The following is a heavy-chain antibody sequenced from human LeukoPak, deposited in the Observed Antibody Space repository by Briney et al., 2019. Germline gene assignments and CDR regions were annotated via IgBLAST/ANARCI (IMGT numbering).Heavy chain of an antibody. CDR1: GYTFTSYG. V-gene: IGHV1-18*04. D-gene: IGHD5-12*01. CDR3: ARGWRGATITYFGY. CDR2: ISAYNGNT. J-gene: IGHJ4*02. Sequence: ASVKVSCKASGYTFTSYGISWVRQAPGQGLERMGWISAYNGNTNYAQKLQGRVTMTTDTSTSTAYMELRSLRSDDTAVYYCARGWRGATITYFGYWGQGTLVTVSS.